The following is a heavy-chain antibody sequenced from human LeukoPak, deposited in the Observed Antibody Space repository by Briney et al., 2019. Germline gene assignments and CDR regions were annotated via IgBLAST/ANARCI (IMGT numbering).Heavy chain of an antibody. V-gene: IGHV3-21*01. Sequence: GGSLRLSCAASGLTFSSYSMNWVRQAPGKGLEWVSSISSSSSYIYYADSVKGRFTISRDNAKNSLYLQMNSLRAEDTAVYYCARLGYCSGGTCRQSWFDPWGQGTLVTVSS. CDR1: GLTFSSYS. J-gene: IGHJ5*02. CDR3: ARLGYCSGGTCRQSWFDP. CDR2: ISSSSSYI. D-gene: IGHD2-15*01.